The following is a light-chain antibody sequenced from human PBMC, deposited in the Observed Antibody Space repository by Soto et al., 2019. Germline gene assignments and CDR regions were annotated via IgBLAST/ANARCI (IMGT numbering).Light chain of an antibody. CDR1: QSITRY. CDR2: VAS. J-gene: IGKJ5*01. V-gene: IGKV1-39*01. Sequence: DIQMTQSPSSLSASVGDRVTVTCRASQSITRYLNWYQQKPGKAPNLLIYVASSLQSEVPSRFSGSGSGTDFTLTITSLQPEHFATYYCQQSYGTPITFGQGTRLEIK. CDR3: QQSYGTPIT.